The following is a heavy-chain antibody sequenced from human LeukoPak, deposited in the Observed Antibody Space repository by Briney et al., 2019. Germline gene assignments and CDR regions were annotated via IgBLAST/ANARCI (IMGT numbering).Heavy chain of an antibody. D-gene: IGHD6-13*01. Sequence: GASVKVSCKASGYTFTSYDINWVRQATGQGLEWMGWMNPNSGNTGYAQKFQGRVTMTRNTSISTVYVELNSLRSEDTAVYYCARGYWSSGWSSYYYMDVWGKGTTVTISS. V-gene: IGHV1-8*01. CDR2: MNPNSGNT. CDR1: GYTFTSYD. J-gene: IGHJ6*03. CDR3: ARGYWSSGWSSYYYMDV.